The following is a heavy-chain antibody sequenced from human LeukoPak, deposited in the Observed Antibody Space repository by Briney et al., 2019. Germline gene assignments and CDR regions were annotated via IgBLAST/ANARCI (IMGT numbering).Heavy chain of an antibody. J-gene: IGHJ5*02. CDR2: INHSGST. V-gene: IGHV4-34*01. D-gene: IGHD3-22*01. CDR1: GGSFSGYY. CDR3: ARGGDSSGYEGRFDP. Sequence: SETLSLTCAVYGGSFSGYYWSWIRQPPGKGLEWIGEINHSGSTNYNPSLKSRVTISVDKSKNQFSLRLSSVTAADTAVYYCARGGDSSGYEGRFDPWGQGTLVTVSS.